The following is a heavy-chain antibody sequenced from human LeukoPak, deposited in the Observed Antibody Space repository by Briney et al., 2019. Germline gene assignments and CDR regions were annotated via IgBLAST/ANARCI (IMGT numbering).Heavy chain of an antibody. Sequence: GGSLRLSCSASKFTFSNAWMSWVRQAPGKGLEWLGRIKPNTGGGTAAYAAPVEDRFTISRDDLKGMLYLQMNSLKIEDTAVYYCAPYPQNRHWGQGTLVTVSS. CDR1: KFTFSNAW. V-gene: IGHV3-15*01. D-gene: IGHD2/OR15-2a*01. CDR2: IKPNTGGGTA. J-gene: IGHJ4*02. CDR3: APYPQNRH.